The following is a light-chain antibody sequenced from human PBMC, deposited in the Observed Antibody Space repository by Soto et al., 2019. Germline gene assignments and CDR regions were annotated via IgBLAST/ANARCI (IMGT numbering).Light chain of an antibody. V-gene: IGLV1-51*01. CDR3: GTWDSGLSSHV. CDR1: SSNIGNNY. J-gene: IGLJ1*01. Sequence: QSVLTQPPSVSAAPGQTVTISCSGSSSNIGNNYVSWYQLLPGAAPKLLIYDNNKRPSDIPDRFSGSNSGTSATLGITGLQTGYEADYYCGTWDSGLSSHVFGSGTKLTVL. CDR2: DNN.